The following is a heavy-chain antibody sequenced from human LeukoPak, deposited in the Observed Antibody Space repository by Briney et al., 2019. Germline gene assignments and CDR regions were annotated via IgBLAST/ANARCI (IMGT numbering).Heavy chain of an antibody. J-gene: IGHJ4*02. D-gene: IGHD3-22*01. CDR1: GFAFSSYG. CDR3: ARTSSGYSYY. Sequence: GESLRLSCAASGFAFSSYGMNWVRQAPGKGLEWVASISSRSSYIYYADSVKGRFTISRDNAENSLYLQMNSLRAEDTAVYYCARTSSGYSYYWGQGTLVTVSS. CDR2: ISSRSSYI. V-gene: IGHV3-21*01.